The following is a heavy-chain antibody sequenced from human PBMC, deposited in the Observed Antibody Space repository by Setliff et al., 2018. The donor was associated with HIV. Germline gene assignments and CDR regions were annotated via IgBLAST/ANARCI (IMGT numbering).Heavy chain of an antibody. D-gene: IGHD3-10*01. CDR1: GYTFTTYG. Sequence: GASVKVSCKGSGYTFTTYGVNWVRQAPGQGLEWMGWINSYNGNTKFAQKFQGRVTMTTDTSTTTAFMELRSLKADDTGIYYCSRSGVPPYYYYGMDVWGQGTTVTVSS. J-gene: IGHJ6*02. CDR2: INSYNGNT. V-gene: IGHV1-18*04. CDR3: SRSGVPPYYYYGMDV.